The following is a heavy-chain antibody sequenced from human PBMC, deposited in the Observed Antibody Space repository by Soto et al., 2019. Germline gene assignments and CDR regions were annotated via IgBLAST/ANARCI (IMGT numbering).Heavy chain of an antibody. Sequence: PGGSLRLSCAASGFIFSNYVMSWVRQAPGKGLEWVGFIRSKAYGGTTEYAASVKGRFTISRDDSKSIAYLQMNTLKTEDTAVYYCTSLGVRFLEWLWHDAFDIWGQGTMVTVSS. CDR1: GFIFSNYV. CDR2: IRSKAYGGTT. CDR3: TSLGVRFLEWLWHDAFDI. V-gene: IGHV3-49*04. J-gene: IGHJ3*02. D-gene: IGHD3-3*01.